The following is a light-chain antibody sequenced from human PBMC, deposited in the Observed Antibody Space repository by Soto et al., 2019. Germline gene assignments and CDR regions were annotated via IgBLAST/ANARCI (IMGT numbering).Light chain of an antibody. CDR2: TAS. Sequence: DIQMTQSPSSLSASVGDRVTITCRASQSIRRYLNWYQQKPGKAPKLLIYTASNLQSGVPSRFSGSESGTDFTLTISSLQPEDFATYYCQQSYSNPFTFGQGTKLEIK. CDR3: QQSYSNPFT. J-gene: IGKJ2*01. CDR1: QSIRRY. V-gene: IGKV1-39*01.